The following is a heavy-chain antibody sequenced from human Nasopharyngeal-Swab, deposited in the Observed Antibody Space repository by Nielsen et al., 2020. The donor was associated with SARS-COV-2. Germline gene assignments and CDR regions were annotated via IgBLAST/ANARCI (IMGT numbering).Heavy chain of an antibody. J-gene: IGHJ4*02. V-gene: IGHV3-53*04. D-gene: IGHD6-19*01. CDR2: IYSGDST. CDR3: ASSPSRGWYEYHLDN. Sequence: VRQAPGKGLEWVSVIYSGDSTYYADSVRGRFTVTRHISENTLYLQMNSLRAEDTAVYYCASSPSRGWYEYHLDNWGQGTLVTVSS.